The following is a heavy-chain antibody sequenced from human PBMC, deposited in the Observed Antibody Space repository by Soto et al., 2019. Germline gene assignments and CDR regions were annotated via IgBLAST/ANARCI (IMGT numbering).Heavy chain of an antibody. J-gene: IGHJ4*02. CDR2: TYYRSKWYN. CDR3: ARGPTTDKVDY. D-gene: IGHD4-17*01. V-gene: IGHV6-1*01. Sequence: PSQTLSLTCAISGDSVSSNSVAWNWIRQSPSRGLEWLGRTYYRSKWYNDFAPSVKSRITINADTSKNQFSLQLNSVTAADTAMYYCARGPTTDKVDYWGQGTLVTVSS. CDR1: GDSVSSNSVA.